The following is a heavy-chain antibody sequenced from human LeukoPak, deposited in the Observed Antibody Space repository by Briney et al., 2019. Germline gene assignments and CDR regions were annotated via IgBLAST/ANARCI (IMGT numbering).Heavy chain of an antibody. Sequence: GGSLRLSCAASGFTVSSNYMNWVRQAPGKGLEWVSYISSSGSTIYYADSVKGRFTISRDDAKNSLYLQMNSLRAEDTAVYYCARVYGGNSDYWGQGTLVTVSS. CDR3: ARVYGGNSDY. CDR1: GFTVSSNY. CDR2: ISSSGSTI. J-gene: IGHJ4*02. D-gene: IGHD4-23*01. V-gene: IGHV3-48*03.